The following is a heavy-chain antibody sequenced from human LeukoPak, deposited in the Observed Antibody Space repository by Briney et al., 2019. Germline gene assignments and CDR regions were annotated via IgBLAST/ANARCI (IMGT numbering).Heavy chain of an antibody. J-gene: IGHJ3*01. Sequence: ASVKVSCKASGYTFTGYYMHWVRQATGQGLEWMGWMNPNSGNTGFAQKFQGRVTLTRNTSISTAYMELSSLRSEDTAVYYCARPTGGAFDVWGQGTMVTVPS. CDR3: ARPTGGAFDV. CDR1: GYTFTGYY. D-gene: IGHD3-10*01. CDR2: MNPNSGNT. V-gene: IGHV1-8*02.